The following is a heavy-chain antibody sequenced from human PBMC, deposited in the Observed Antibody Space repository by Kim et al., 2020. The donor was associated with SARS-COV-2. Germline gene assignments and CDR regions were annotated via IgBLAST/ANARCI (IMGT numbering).Heavy chain of an antibody. CDR3: AKDLEYSSSWYAPDY. V-gene: IGHV3-30*18. Sequence: GGSLRLSCAASGFSFSSFGMHWVRQAPGKGLEWVAVTSYDGSNKYYTDSVKGRFTISRDNSKNTLYLQMNSLRTEDTAVYYCAKDLEYSSSWYAPDYLGQGTLVTVSS. CDR2: TSYDGSNK. J-gene: IGHJ4*02. CDR1: GFSFSSFG. D-gene: IGHD6-13*01.